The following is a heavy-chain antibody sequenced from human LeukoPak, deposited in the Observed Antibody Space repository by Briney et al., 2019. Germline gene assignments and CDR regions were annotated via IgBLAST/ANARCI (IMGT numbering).Heavy chain of an antibody. CDR2: ISSSSSYI. D-gene: IGHD2-15*01. V-gene: IGHV3-21*01. Sequence: GGSLRLSCAASGFTFSSYTMNWVRQAPGKGLEWVSSISSSSSYIYHADSAKGRLTISRDNAKNSLYLQMNSLRAEDTAVYYCAREGRVGSCSGGSCYHDAFDIWGQGTMVTVSS. J-gene: IGHJ3*02. CDR1: GFTFSSYT. CDR3: AREGRVGSCSGGSCYHDAFDI.